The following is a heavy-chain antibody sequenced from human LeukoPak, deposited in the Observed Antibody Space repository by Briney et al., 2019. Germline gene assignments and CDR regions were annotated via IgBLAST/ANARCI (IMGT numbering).Heavy chain of an antibody. J-gene: IGHJ5*02. V-gene: IGHV3-64*01. CDR2: ISSNGGST. CDR1: GFTFSSYA. Sequence: GGSLRLSCAASGFTFSSYAMHWVCQAPGKGLEYVSAISSNGGSTYYANSVKGRFTISRDNSKNTLYLQMGSLRAEDMAVYYCARVSPTGWFDPWGQGTLVTVSS. CDR3: ARVSPTGWFDP.